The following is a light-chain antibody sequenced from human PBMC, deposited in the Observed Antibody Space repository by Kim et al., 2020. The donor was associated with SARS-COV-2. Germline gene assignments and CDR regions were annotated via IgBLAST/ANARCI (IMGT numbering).Light chain of an antibody. CDR2: DAS. Sequence: LCPGERATHARRASQSGDSYVAWYQQKPGQAPRLIIYDASNSATGSPARFSGSGSGTDFSLTVSSLEPEDFAIYYCQQRHEWPITFGQGTRMEIK. J-gene: IGKJ5*01. V-gene: IGKV3-11*01. CDR3: QQRHEWPIT. CDR1: QSGDSY.